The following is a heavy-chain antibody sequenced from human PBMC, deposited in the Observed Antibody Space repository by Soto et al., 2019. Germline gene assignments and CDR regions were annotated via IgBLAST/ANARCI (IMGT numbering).Heavy chain of an antibody. J-gene: IGHJ6*03. Sequence: PSETLSLTCTVSGGSISSYYWSWIRQPPGKGLEWIGYIYYSGSTNYNPSLKSRVTISVDTSKNQFSLKLSSVTAADTAVYYCARLGVDTTGTTDHYYYYYMDVWGKGTTVTVSS. CDR3: ARLGVDTTGTTDHYYYYYMDV. D-gene: IGHD1-1*01. V-gene: IGHV4-59*08. CDR1: GGSISSYY. CDR2: IYYSGST.